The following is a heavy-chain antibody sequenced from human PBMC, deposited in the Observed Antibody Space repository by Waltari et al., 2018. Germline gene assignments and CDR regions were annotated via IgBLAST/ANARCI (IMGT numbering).Heavy chain of an antibody. CDR1: ASTFHSSP. CDR2: ISYNERNI. J-gene: IGHJ6*02. D-gene: IGHD3-22*01. V-gene: IGHV3-30*09. Sequence: QVQRVESGGGVVQPGRCLRLSCAASASTFHSSPPHWVRQAPGKGLEWVAVISYNERNIYYVDSVKGRFAISRDNSKKMLYLQMNSLRAEDTAVYYCARDYCDRTNCHGMDVWGQGTTVTVSS. CDR3: ARDYCDRTNCHGMDV.